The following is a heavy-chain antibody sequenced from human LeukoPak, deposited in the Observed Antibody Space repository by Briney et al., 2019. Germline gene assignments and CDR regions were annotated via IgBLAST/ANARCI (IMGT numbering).Heavy chain of an antibody. CDR2: ISSGSGYM. J-gene: IGHJ6*02. CDR3: ARDFGGGTNYYSGMDV. D-gene: IGHD2-15*01. V-gene: IGHV3-21*01. CDR1: GFNFSSYS. Sequence: GGSLRLSCAASGFNFSSYSLNWVRQAPGKGLEWVSSISSGSGYMFYAGSVTGRFTISRDNAKNSLYLQMNSLRAEDTAVYYCARDFGGGTNYYSGMDVWGPGTTVSVSS.